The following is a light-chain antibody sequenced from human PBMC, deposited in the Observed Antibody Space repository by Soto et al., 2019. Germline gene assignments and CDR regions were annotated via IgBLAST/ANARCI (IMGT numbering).Light chain of an antibody. Sequence: EIVLTQSPGTLSLSPGERATLSCRASQSVSSSYLAWYQQKPGQAPRLLIYGASSRATGIQDMFSGSGSGTDFTLTISRLEPEDFAVXXXQQYGXSXXTXXQGTQVDIK. V-gene: IGKV3-20*01. J-gene: IGKJ1*01. CDR3: QQYGXSXXT. CDR2: GAS. CDR1: QSVSSSY.